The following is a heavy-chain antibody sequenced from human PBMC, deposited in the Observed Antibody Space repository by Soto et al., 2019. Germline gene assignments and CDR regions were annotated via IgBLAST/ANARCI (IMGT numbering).Heavy chain of an antibody. CDR1: GYPFTTYN. CDR2: INTNTGTT. D-gene: IGHD2-8*01. J-gene: IGHJ4*01. CDR3: ARYGVAATY. V-gene: IGHV1-8*02. Sequence: GSVKVSFKASGYPFTTYNINWVRQATGQGLEWIGWINTNTGTTGYAHKFHDRITLTRYTSISTAYMELSSLTSYDTALYFCARYGVAATYWGRGTKVTVSS.